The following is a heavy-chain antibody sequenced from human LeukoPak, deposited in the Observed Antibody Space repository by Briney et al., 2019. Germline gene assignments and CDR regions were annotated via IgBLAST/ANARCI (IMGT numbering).Heavy chain of an antibody. V-gene: IGHV4-31*03. CDR3: ARNDILTGYGGWFDP. Sequence: PSETLSLTCTVSGGSISSGGYYWSWIRQHPGKGLGWIGYIYYSGSTYYNPSLKSRVTISVDTSKNQFSLKLSSVTAADTAVYYCARNDILTGYGGWFDPWGQGTLVTVSS. CDR1: GGSISSGGYY. J-gene: IGHJ5*02. CDR2: IYYSGST. D-gene: IGHD3-9*01.